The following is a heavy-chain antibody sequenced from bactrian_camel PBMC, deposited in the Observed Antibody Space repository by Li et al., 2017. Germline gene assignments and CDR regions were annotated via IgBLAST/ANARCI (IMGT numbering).Heavy chain of an antibody. J-gene: IGHJ6*01. V-gene: IGHV3S53*01. D-gene: IGHD1*01. CDR3: AAARAIGDCASADFTY. CDR1: GYAVRHDC. Sequence: VQLVESGGGSVQAGGSLRLSCAASGYAVRHDCMGWFRQTPGKEREGVATIDAIDKKRYAGSVTGRFTISRDRSKKTLTLQMNSLQPEDTAMYYCAAARAIGDCASADFTYWGKGTQVTVS. CDR2: IDAIDKK.